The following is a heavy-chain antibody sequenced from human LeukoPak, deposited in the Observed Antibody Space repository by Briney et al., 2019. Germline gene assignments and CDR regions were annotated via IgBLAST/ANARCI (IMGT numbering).Heavy chain of an antibody. J-gene: IGHJ3*02. CDR2: INSRSSYI. V-gene: IGHV3-21*01. CDR1: GFTFSNSN. D-gene: IGHD1-1*01. Sequence: GGSLRLSCVASGFTFSNSNMNWVRQAPGKGLEWVSSINSRSSYIYYADSVKGRFTISRDNANNSLYLQMNSLRAGDTAVYYCARDYNDAFDIWGQGTMVTVSS. CDR3: ARDYNDAFDI.